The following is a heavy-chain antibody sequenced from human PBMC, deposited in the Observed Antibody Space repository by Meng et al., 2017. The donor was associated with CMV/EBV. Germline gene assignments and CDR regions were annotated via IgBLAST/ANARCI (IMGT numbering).Heavy chain of an antibody. D-gene: IGHD2-2*01. CDR1: GYTFTSYG. CDR2: ISAYNGNT. J-gene: IGHJ4*02. V-gene: IGHV1-18*01. CDR3: ARDAVVPADAPFHY. Sequence: GQVVQSGAEGKKPGASVKVSCKASGYTFTSYGISWVRQAPGQGLEWMGWISAYNGNTNYAQKLQGRVTMTTDTSTSTAYMELRSLRSDDTAVYYCARDAVVPADAPFHYWGQGTLVTVSS.